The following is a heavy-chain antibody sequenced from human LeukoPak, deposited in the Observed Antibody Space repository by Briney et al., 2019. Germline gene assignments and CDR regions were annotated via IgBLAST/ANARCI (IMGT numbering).Heavy chain of an antibody. CDR3: ARDSLYNWNDGVDYGMDV. CDR2: IWYDASNQ. V-gene: IGHV3-33*01. D-gene: IGHD1-1*01. CDR1: AFTFSSYG. J-gene: IGHJ6*02. Sequence: GRTLRLSCAASAFTFSSYGMHWVRQAPSHGLEWVAVIWYDASNQYYADSVKGRFTISRDNTKNTLYLQMNSLRAEDTAVYYCARDSLYNWNDGVDYGMDVWGQGATVTVSS.